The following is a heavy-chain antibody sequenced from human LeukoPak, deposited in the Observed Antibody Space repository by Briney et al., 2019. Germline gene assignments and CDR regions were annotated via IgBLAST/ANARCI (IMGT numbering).Heavy chain of an antibody. CDR3: ARDTNGVDV. CDR2: IFYTGST. CDR1: DGSVSRGSYY. Sequence: SETLSLTCTVSDGSVSRGSYYWSWIRQSPGKGLEWIGHIFYTGSTNYSPSHKSRVTISIDTSKNQFSLKLSSVTAADTAVYYCARDTNGVDVWGQGTTVTVSS. D-gene: IGHD1-1*01. V-gene: IGHV4-61*01. J-gene: IGHJ6*02.